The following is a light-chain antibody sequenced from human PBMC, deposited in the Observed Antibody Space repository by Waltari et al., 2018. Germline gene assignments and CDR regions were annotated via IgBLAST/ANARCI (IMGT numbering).Light chain of an antibody. CDR1: TSNIGSNT. Sequence: QSVLTQPPSTSATPGQRVTMSCSGSTSNIGSNTVAWYQQFPGTAPKVLIYSNDSRPAGVPDRFSASKAGTSASRAITGLQSEDEADYYCAAWDDSLDGWVFGGGTKLTVL. V-gene: IGLV1-44*01. CDR3: AAWDDSLDGWV. CDR2: SND. J-gene: IGLJ3*02.